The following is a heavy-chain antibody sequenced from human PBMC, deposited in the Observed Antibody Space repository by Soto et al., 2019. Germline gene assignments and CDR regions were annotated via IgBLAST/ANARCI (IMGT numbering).Heavy chain of an antibody. V-gene: IGHV1-18*01. J-gene: IGHJ4*02. CDR1: GYTFTSYG. Sequence: GASVKVSCKASGYTFTSYGISWVRQAPGRGLEWMGWISAYNGNTNYAQKLQGRVTMTTDTSTSTAYMELRSLRSDDTAVYYCVYAMATPIDYWGQGTLVTVSS. CDR2: ISAYNGNT. CDR3: VYAMATPIDY. D-gene: IGHD5-18*01.